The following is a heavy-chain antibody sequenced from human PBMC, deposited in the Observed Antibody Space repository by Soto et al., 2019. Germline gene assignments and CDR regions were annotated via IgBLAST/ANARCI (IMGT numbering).Heavy chain of an antibody. Sequence: GASVKVSCKASGYTFTSYGISWVRQAPGQGLEWMGWISAYNGNTNYAQKLQGRVTMTTDTSTSTAYMELRSLRSDDTAVYYCARDLRDIVVVPAARLFSWEYNWFDPWGQGTLVTVSS. D-gene: IGHD2-2*01. CDR3: ARDLRDIVVVPAARLFSWEYNWFDP. CDR2: ISAYNGNT. J-gene: IGHJ5*02. CDR1: GYTFTSYG. V-gene: IGHV1-18*01.